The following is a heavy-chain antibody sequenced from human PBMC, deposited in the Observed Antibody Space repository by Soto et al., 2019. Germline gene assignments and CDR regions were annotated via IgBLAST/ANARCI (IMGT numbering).Heavy chain of an antibody. Sequence: ASVKVSCKASGYTFTSYGISWVRQAPGQGLEWMGWISAYNGNANYAQKLQGRVTMTTDTSTSTAYMELRSLRSDDTAVYYCARSPWSSRSHDWFDPWGQGTLVTVSS. D-gene: IGHD6-13*01. CDR3: ARSPWSSRSHDWFDP. J-gene: IGHJ5*02. V-gene: IGHV1-18*04. CDR1: GYTFTSYG. CDR2: ISAYNGNA.